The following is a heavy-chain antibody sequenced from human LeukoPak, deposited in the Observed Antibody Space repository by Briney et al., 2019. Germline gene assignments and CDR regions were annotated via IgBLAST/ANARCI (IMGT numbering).Heavy chain of an antibody. Sequence: PGGALELSCYASGFPFSGYRMDGGRPGPGKGLEWVSSISSSSNYIYYADSVKGRFTISRDNAKNSLYLQMNSLRAEDTAVYYCARGTYGDYQGQGTLVTVSS. V-gene: IGHV3-21*01. J-gene: IGHJ4*02. CDR2: ISSSSNYI. CDR3: ARGTYGDY. CDR1: GFPFSGYR. D-gene: IGHD4-17*01.